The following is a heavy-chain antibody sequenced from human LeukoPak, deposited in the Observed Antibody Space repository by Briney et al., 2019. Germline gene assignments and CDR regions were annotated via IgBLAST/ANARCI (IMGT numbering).Heavy chain of an antibody. J-gene: IGHJ4*02. D-gene: IGHD2-15*01. CDR1: GGSISSYY. V-gene: IGHV4-59*01. Sequence: PSDTLSLTCTVSGGSISSYYWSWIRQPPGKGLEWIGYIYYSGSTNYNPSLKSRVTISVDTSKNQFSLKLSSVTAADTAVYYCARSYCSGGSCYWGPFDYWGQGTLVTVSS. CDR3: ARSYCSGGSCYWGPFDY. CDR2: IYYSGST.